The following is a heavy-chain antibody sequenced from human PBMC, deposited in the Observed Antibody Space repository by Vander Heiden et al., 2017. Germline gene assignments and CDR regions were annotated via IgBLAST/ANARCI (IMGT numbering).Heavy chain of an antibody. CDR3: AKVSSSWYVGYFDY. CDR1: GFTFDDYA. V-gene: IGHV3-9*01. D-gene: IGHD6-13*01. CDR2: ISWNSGSI. J-gene: IGHJ4*02. Sequence: EVQLVESGGGLVQPGRSLRLSCAASGFTFDDYAMHWVRQAPGKGLEWVSGISWNSGSIGYADSVKGRFTISRDNAKNSLYLQMNSLRAEDTALYYCAKVSSSWYVGYFDYWGQGNLVTVSS.